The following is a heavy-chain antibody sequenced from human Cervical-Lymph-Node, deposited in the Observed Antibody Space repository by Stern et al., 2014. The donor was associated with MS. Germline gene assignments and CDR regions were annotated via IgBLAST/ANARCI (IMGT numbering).Heavy chain of an antibody. CDR3: ASTLHGGLYNWFDP. Sequence: EEQLEESGGCLVTPGGSLRLSCAASGFTFSDYSMNWVRQAPGKGLEWVSSITNSGASMYYGDSVKGRFTISRDNAKNTLYLQMDSLSAEDTATYFCASTLHGGLYNWFDPWGQGTLVTVSS. CDR1: GFTFSDYS. D-gene: IGHD2-2*01. V-gene: IGHV3-21*01. J-gene: IGHJ5*02. CDR2: ITNSGASM.